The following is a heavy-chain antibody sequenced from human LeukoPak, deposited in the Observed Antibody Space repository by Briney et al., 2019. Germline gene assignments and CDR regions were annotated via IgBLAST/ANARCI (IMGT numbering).Heavy chain of an antibody. CDR1: GGSISSYY. V-gene: IGHV4-59*01. CDR3: ARLQVESYNWFDP. D-gene: IGHD1-26*01. CDR2: IYYSGST. Sequence: KPSETLSLTCTVSGGSISSYYWSWTRQPPGKGLEWIGYIYYSGSTNYNPSLKSRVTISVDTSKNQFSLKLSSVTAADTAVYYCARLQVESYNWFDPWGQGTLVTVSS. J-gene: IGHJ5*02.